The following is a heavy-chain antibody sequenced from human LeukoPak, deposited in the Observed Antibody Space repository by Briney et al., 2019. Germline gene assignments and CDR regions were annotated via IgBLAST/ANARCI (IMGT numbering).Heavy chain of an antibody. CDR3: ASVLTVTTRGAFDI. CDR2: ISAYNGNT. CDR1: GYTFTSYG. Sequence: ASVKVSCKASGYTFTSYGITWVRQAPGQGLEWMGWISAYNGNTNYAQKLQGRVTMTTDTSTNTAYMELRSLRSDDTVVYYCASVLTVTTRGAFDIWGQGTMVTVSS. D-gene: IGHD4-17*01. J-gene: IGHJ3*02. V-gene: IGHV1-18*01.